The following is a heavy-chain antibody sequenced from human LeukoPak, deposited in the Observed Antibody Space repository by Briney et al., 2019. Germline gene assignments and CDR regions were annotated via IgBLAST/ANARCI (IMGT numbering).Heavy chain of an antibody. CDR3: ARLRKVPWSAVAFDY. D-gene: IGHD4-23*01. V-gene: IGHV4-34*01. CDR1: GGSFSGYY. J-gene: IGHJ4*02. CDR2: INHSGST. Sequence: PSETLSLTCAVYGGSFSGYYWSWIRQPPGKGLEWIGEINHSGSTNYNPSLKSRVTISVDTSKNQFSLKLSSVTAADTAVYYCARLRKVPWSAVAFDYWGQGTLVTVSS.